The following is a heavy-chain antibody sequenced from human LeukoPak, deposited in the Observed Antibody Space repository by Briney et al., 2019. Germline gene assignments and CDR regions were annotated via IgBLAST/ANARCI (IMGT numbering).Heavy chain of an antibody. Sequence: SETLSLTCTVSGGSISSYYWSCIRQPPGKGLEWIGYIYYSGSTNYNPSLKSRVTISIDTSKNQFSLKLSSVTAADTAVYYCARAINWNSILGGIGYYYMDVWGKGTTVTVSS. J-gene: IGHJ6*03. CDR2: IYYSGST. V-gene: IGHV4-59*01. CDR1: GGSISSYY. CDR3: ARAINWNSILGGIGYYYMDV. D-gene: IGHD1-7*01.